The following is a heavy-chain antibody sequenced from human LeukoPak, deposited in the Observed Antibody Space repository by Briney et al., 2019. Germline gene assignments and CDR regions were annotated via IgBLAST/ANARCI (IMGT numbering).Heavy chain of an antibody. CDR3: AKDSHGPAF. CDR1: GFTFSNSD. V-gene: IGHV3-53*01. J-gene: IGHJ4*02. CDR2: IYSGGGT. Sequence: GGSLRLSCAASGFTFSNSDMSWVRQAPGKGLEWVSGIYSGGGTFYSEFVKARFTISRDYSKNTLYLQMNSLTADATAVYYCAKDSHGPAFWGQGTLVTVSS.